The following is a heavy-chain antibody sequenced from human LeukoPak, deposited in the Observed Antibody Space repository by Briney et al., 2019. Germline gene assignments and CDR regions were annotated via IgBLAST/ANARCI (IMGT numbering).Heavy chain of an antibody. Sequence: SVKVSCKASGGTFSSYAISWVRQAPGQGLEWMGRIIPIFGTANYAQKFQGRVTITTDESTSTAYMELSSLRTEDTAVYYCARVDSWDTAMVTLDYWGQGTLVTVSS. CDR3: ARVDSWDTAMVTLDY. D-gene: IGHD5-18*01. CDR1: GGTFSSYA. J-gene: IGHJ4*02. V-gene: IGHV1-69*05. CDR2: IIPIFGTA.